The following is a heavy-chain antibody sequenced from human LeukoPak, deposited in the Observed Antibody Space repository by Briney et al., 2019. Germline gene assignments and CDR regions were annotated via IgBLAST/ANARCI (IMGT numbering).Heavy chain of an antibody. V-gene: IGHV4-39*07. J-gene: IGHJ6*03. CDR2: IYYSGST. D-gene: IGHD2-15*01. CDR1: GGSISSSSYY. CDR3: ARGIVVVVAATGVVDYMDV. Sequence: SETLSLTRTVSGGSISSSSYYWGWIRQPPGKGLEWIGSIYYSGSTYYNPSLKSRVTISVDTSKNQFSLKLSSVTAADTAVYYCARGIVVVVAATGVVDYMDVWGKGTTVTVSS.